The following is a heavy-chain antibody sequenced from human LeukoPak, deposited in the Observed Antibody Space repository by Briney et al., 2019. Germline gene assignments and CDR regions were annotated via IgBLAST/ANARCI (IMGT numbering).Heavy chain of an antibody. J-gene: IGHJ4*02. V-gene: IGHV4-4*07. CDR1: GGSISSYY. CDR3: ARDSEVAARSFDH. D-gene: IGHD6-6*01. Sequence: SETLSLTCTVSGGSISSYYWNWVRQPAGQGLEWIGRIYSSGTNNYNPSLKSRVTMSVDTSKNHISLKLSSVTAADTAMYYCARDSEVAARSFDHWGQGTLVTVSS. CDR2: IYSSGTN.